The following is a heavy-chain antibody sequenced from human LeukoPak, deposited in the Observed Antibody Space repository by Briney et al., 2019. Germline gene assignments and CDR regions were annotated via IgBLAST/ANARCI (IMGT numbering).Heavy chain of an antibody. J-gene: IGHJ4*02. CDR1: GFTFSIYA. Sequence: GGSLRLSCAASGFTFSIYAMSWVRQAPGKGLEWVSAISGSGGSTYYADSVKGRFTISRDNSKNTLYLQMNSLRAEDTAVYYCAKDRRYCSGGSCPTQYYFDYWGQGTLVTVSS. CDR2: ISGSGGST. D-gene: IGHD2-15*01. CDR3: AKDRRYCSGGSCPTQYYFDY. V-gene: IGHV3-23*01.